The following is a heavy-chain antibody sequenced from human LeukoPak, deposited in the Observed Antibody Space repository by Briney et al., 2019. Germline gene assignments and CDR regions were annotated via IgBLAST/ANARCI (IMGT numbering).Heavy chain of an antibody. D-gene: IGHD3-22*01. J-gene: IGHJ4*02. V-gene: IGHV3-9*01. CDR3: ARLDDDSSGDY. CDR2: ISWNSGSI. Sequence: GGSLRLSCAASGFTFDDYAMHWVRQAPGKGREWVSGISWNSGSIGYADSVKGRFTISRDNAKNSLYLQMNSLRAEDTAVYYYARLDDDSSGDYWGQGTLVTVSS. CDR1: GFTFDDYA.